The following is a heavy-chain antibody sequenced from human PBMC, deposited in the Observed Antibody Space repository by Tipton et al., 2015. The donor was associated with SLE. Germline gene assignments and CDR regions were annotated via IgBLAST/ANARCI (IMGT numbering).Heavy chain of an antibody. D-gene: IGHD1-26*01. CDR2: IYYSGST. J-gene: IGHJ4*02. CDR3: ARDPSRYSGNQSPFDY. V-gene: IGHV4-39*07. CDR1: GGSISSSSYY. Sequence: TLSLTCTVSGGSISSSSYYWGWIRQPPGKGLEWIGSIYYSGSTYYNPSLKSRVTISVDTSKNQFSLKLSSVTAADTAVYYCARDPSRYSGNQSPFDYWGQGTLFTVSS.